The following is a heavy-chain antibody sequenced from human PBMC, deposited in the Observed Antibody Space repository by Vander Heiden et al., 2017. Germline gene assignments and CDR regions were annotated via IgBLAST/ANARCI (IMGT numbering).Heavy chain of an antibody. J-gene: IGHJ4*02. CDR1: GGSISSDC. Sequence: QVQLQESGPGLVKPSETLSLTCTVSGGSISSDCWSWIRQSPGKGLEWIGYICYSGTTNYNPSLKSRVTVSIDTSKSQFSLKLSSVTAADTAVYYCARVSGGSGGRCHRNWGQGTLVTVSS. V-gene: IGHV4-59*01. CDR2: ICYSGTT. D-gene: IGHD2-15*01. CDR3: ARVSGGSGGRCHRN.